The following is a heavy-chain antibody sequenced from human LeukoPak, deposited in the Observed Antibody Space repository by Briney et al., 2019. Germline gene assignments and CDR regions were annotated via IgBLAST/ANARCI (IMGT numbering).Heavy chain of an antibody. CDR1: GFTFSTYV. CDR2: ISYDGNSK. D-gene: IGHD1-14*01. Sequence: GGSLRLSCAGSGFTFSTYVIHWVRQAPGKGLEWAALISYDGNSKYYADSVKGRFTISRDNSRNTVSLQMVSLRAEDTAVYYRARVTTSTKYYSGMDVWGQGTTVTVSS. V-gene: IGHV3-30*03. J-gene: IGHJ6*02. CDR3: ARVTTSTKYYSGMDV.